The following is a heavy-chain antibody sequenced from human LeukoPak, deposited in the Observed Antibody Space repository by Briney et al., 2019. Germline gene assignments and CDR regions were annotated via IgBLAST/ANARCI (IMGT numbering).Heavy chain of an antibody. CDR2: ISGSGGKT. CDR1: GIRLSNYG. D-gene: IGHD3-16*01. Sequence: GGSLSVSCAVSGIRLSNYGMRGVRQVPGKGLEWVAGISGSGGKTYYADSVKGRCTISRGNSKNPLSLQMNSLTAASTAVYFCAKPRVVLPFFPVGFHKEASSSNSSGHGALVTVSS. V-gene: IGHV3-23*01. CDR3: AKPRVVLPFFPVGFHKEASSSNS. J-gene: IGHJ5*01.